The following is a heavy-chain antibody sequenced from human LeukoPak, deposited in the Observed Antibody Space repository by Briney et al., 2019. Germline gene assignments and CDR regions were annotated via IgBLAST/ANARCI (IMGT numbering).Heavy chain of an antibody. Sequence: KPSETLSLTCAIYGGSFSGYYWSWIRQPPGKGLEWIGEINHSGSTNYNPSLKGRVTISVDTSKNQFSLKLSSVTAADTAVYYCARGPWYSSSWYAYWGQGTLVTVSS. CDR3: ARGPWYSSSWYAY. CDR2: INHSGST. V-gene: IGHV4-34*01. D-gene: IGHD6-13*01. J-gene: IGHJ4*02. CDR1: GGSFSGYY.